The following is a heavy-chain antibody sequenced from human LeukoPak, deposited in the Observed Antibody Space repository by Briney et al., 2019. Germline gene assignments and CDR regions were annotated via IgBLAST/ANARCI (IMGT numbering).Heavy chain of an antibody. D-gene: IGHD3-9*01. CDR3: AKVGILTGYWTFDY. V-gene: IGHV3-43*02. J-gene: IGHJ4*02. CDR1: GFTFDDYA. CDR2: ISGDGGST. Sequence: GGFLRLSCAASGFTFDDYAMHWVRQAPGKGLEWVSLISGDGGSTYYADSVKGRFTISRDNSKNSLYLQMNSLRTEDTALYYCAKVGILTGYWTFDYWGQGTLVAVSS.